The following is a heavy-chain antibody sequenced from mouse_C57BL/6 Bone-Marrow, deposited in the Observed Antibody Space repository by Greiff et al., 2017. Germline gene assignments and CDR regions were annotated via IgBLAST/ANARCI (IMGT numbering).Heavy chain of an antibody. D-gene: IGHD2-5*01. V-gene: IGHV1-74*01. J-gene: IGHJ2*01. CDR2: IHPSDSDT. CDR1: GYTFTSYW. CDR3: AIHYSNYQYYFDY. Sequence: QVHVKQPGAELVKPGASVKVSCKASGYTFTSYWMHWVKQRPGQGLEWIGRIHPSDSDTNYNQKFKGKATLTVDKSSSTAYMQLSSLTSEDSAVYYCAIHYSNYQYYFDYWGQGTTLTVSS.